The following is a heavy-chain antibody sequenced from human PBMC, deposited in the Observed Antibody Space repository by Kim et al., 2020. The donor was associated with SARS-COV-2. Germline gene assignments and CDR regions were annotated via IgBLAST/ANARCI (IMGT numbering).Heavy chain of an antibody. CDR3: ARVPYSDDLCYYYYGMDV. CDR2: ISSSSSYI. D-gene: IGHD3-3*01. CDR1: GFTFSSYS. J-gene: IGHJ6*02. Sequence: GGSLRLSCAASGFTFSSYSMNWVRQAPGKGLEWVSSISSSSSYIYYADSVKGRFTISRDNAKNSLYLQMNSLRAEDTAVYYCARVPYSDDLCYYYYGMDVWGQGTTVTVSS. V-gene: IGHV3-21*01.